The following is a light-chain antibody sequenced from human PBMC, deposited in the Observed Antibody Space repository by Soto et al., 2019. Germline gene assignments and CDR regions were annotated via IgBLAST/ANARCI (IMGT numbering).Light chain of an antibody. CDR3: QHYGSSLSIT. CDR1: QSVSSNY. J-gene: IGKJ5*01. V-gene: IGKV3-20*01. CDR2: GAS. Sequence: ESVLTQSPGSLSLSPGERATLSCRASQSVSSNYLAWYQHKPGQAPRLLIYGASSRATGIPDRFSGSGSGTDFTLTISRLEPEDFPVYYCQHYGSSLSITFGQGTRLEIK.